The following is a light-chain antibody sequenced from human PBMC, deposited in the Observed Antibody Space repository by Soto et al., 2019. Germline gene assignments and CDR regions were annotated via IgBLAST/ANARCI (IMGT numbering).Light chain of an antibody. CDR2: KVS. J-gene: IGKJ1*01. CDR3: MQFTHWPWT. Sequence: DVVITQSPLSLPVKIRPRASISFRSLHRLLYSDGSTYLNWFQQRPGQSPRRLIYKVSNRDSGVPDRFSGSGSGTDFTLKISRVEAEDVGVYSCMQFTHWPWTFGKGTKVDIK. V-gene: IGKV2-30*01. CDR1: HRLLYSDGSTY.